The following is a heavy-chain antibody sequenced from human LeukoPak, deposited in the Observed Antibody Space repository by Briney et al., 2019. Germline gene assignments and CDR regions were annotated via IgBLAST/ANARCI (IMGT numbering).Heavy chain of an antibody. Sequence: PGGSLRLSCAASGFTVSGNYMSWVRQAPGEGLEWVSLIYSGSNTYYADSVKGRFTISRDNSKNTLYLQMNTVRAEDTAIYYCARLFHNYFFDYGGQGTLVTVSS. D-gene: IGHD2-21*01. CDR3: ARLFHNYFFDY. J-gene: IGHJ4*02. CDR2: IYSGSNT. V-gene: IGHV3-53*01. CDR1: GFTVSGNY.